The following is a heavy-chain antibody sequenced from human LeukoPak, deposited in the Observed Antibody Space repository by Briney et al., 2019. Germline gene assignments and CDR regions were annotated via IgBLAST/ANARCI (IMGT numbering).Heavy chain of an antibody. CDR2: IYSGGST. CDR1: GFTVSSNY. Sequence: PGGSLRLSCAASGFTVSSNYMSWARQAPGKGLEWVSVIYSGGSTYYADSVKGRFTISRDNSKNTLYLQMNSLRAEDAAVYYCARDLGAALDYWGQGTLVTVSS. CDR3: ARDLGAALDY. V-gene: IGHV3-53*01. D-gene: IGHD6-13*01. J-gene: IGHJ4*02.